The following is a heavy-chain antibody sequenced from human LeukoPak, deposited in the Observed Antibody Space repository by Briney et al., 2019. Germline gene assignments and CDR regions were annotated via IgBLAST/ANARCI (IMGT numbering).Heavy chain of an antibody. Sequence: GGSLRLSCAASGFAFNEAWMNWVRQAPGKGLEWVSAISGSGGSTYYADSVKGRFTISRDNSKNTLYLQMNSLRAEDTAVYYCAKAYYDSSGYYYIPFDYWGQGTLATVSS. CDR2: ISGSGGST. CDR3: AKAYYDSSGYYYIPFDY. D-gene: IGHD3-22*01. CDR1: GFAFNEAW. V-gene: IGHV3-23*01. J-gene: IGHJ4*02.